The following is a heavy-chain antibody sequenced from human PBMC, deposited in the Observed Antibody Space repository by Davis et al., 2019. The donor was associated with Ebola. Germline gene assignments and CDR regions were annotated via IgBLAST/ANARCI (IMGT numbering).Heavy chain of an antibody. D-gene: IGHD6-6*01. J-gene: IGHJ4*02. CDR1: GGTFSSYA. V-gene: IGHV1-69*04. CDR2: IIPILGIA. CDR3: ARCLAALGLFDY. Sequence: SVKVSCKASGGTFSSYANSWVRQPPGQGLEWMGRIIPILGIANYAQKFQGRVTMIRDTSTSTVYMELSSLRSEDTAVYYCARCLAALGLFDYWGQGTLVTVSA.